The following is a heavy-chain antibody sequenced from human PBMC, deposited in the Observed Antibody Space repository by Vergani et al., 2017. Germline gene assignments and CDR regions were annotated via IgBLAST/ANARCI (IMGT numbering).Heavy chain of an antibody. CDR3: AREGYCSSTSCYAFDI. D-gene: IGHD2-2*01. CDR1: GYTFTGYY. Sequence: QVQLVQSGAEVKKPGASVKVSCKASGYTFTGYYMHWVRQAPGQGLEWMGWINPNSGGTNYAQKFQGRVTMIRETSISTADMELSRLRSDDTAGYYCAREGYCSSTSCYAFDIWGQGTMVTVSS. V-gene: IGHV1-2*02. CDR2: INPNSGGT. J-gene: IGHJ3*02.